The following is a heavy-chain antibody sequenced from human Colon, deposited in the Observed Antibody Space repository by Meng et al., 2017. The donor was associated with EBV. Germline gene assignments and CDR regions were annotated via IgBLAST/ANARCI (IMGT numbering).Heavy chain of an antibody. V-gene: IGHV4-4*03. CDR1: GGSIAERYS. J-gene: IGHJ4*02. D-gene: IGHD5-18*01. Sequence: QLATRRLELLEPPGSLALPCAVAGGSIAERYSWSWVRQPPGKELEWIGEIYHYGGTNYNPSLKSRVTISVDKSKNQLSLKLTSVTAADTAVYYCARWAFIDSYGFDHWGQGTLVTVSS. CDR3: ARWAFIDSYGFDH. CDR2: IYHYGGT.